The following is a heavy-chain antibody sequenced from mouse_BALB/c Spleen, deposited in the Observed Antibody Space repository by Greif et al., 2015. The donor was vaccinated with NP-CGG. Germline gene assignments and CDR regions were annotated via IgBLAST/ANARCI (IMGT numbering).Heavy chain of an antibody. Sequence: VQLQQSGPQLVRPGASVKISCKASGYSFTSYWMHWVKQRPGQGLEWIGMIDPSDSETRLNQKFRDKATLTVDKSSSTAYMQLSSPTSEDSAVYYCARSNYGSDAMDYWGQGTSVTVSS. V-gene: IGHV1S126*01. D-gene: IGHD1-1*01. CDR1: GYSFTSYW. CDR3: ARSNYGSDAMDY. J-gene: IGHJ4*01. CDR2: IDPSDSET.